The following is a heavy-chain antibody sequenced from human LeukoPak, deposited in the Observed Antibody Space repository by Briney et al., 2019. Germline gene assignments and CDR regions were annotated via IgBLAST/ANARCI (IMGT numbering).Heavy chain of an antibody. D-gene: IGHD6-19*01. CDR3: ARGGGGIAVAGRDFDY. J-gene: IGHJ4*02. Sequence: ASVKVSCKASGYTFTSYDINWVRQATGQGLEWMGWMNPNSSNTGYAQKFQGRVTMTRNTSISTAYMELSSLRSEDTAVYYCARGGGGIAVAGRDFDYWGQGTLVTVSS. CDR1: GYTFTSYD. CDR2: MNPNSSNT. V-gene: IGHV1-8*01.